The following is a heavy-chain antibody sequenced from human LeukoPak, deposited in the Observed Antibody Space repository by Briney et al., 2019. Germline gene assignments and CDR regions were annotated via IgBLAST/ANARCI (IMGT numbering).Heavy chain of an antibody. V-gene: IGHV3-23*01. CDR1: GFTFSAYA. Sequence: QPGGSLRLSCAASGFTFSAYAKTWVRQGPGTGLGCVSTIATSDAYTYYADSVQGRFTISRDNSKNTLYLQMDSLRAEDTAIYYCAKALRQQPRAYDYWGQGTLVTVSS. D-gene: IGHD6-13*01. CDR2: IATSDAYT. J-gene: IGHJ4*02. CDR3: AKALRQQPRAYDY.